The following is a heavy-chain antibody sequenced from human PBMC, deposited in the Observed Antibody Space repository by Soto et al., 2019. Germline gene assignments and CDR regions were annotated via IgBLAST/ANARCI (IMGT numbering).Heavy chain of an antibody. V-gene: IGHV1-2*02. D-gene: IGHD2-2*01. J-gene: IGHJ6*02. CDR1: GYTFTGFY. CDR2: INPNNGDT. CDR3: ASIALPAAIGGYYGVDV. Sequence: GASVKVSCKASGYTFTGFYIHWVRQAPGQGLEWMGWINPNNGDTNYALNFQGRVSLTRDTSTSTAYMELSRLRFDDTAVYYCASIALPAAIGGYYGVDVWGQGTTVTVSS.